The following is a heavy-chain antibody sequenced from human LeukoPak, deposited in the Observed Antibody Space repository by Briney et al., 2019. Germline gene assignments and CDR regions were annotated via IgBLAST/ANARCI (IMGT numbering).Heavy chain of an antibody. CDR3: ARDFPPGSRAFDI. CDR2: INPNSGGT. D-gene: IGHD1-14*01. J-gene: IGHJ3*02. Sequence: ASVKVSCKASGYTFTGYYMHWVRQAPGQGLEWMGWINPNSGGTNYAQKFQGWVTMTRDTSISTAYMELSRLRSEDTAVYYCARDFPPGSRAFDIWGQGTMVTVSS. CDR1: GYTFTGYY. V-gene: IGHV1-2*04.